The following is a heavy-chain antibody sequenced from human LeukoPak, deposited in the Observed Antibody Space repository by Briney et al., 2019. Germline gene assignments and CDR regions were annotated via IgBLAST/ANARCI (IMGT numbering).Heavy chain of an antibody. CDR2: ISYDGSNK. J-gene: IGHJ4*02. CDR1: GFTFSSYG. V-gene: IGHV3-30*18. CDR3: AKDPSQWLVRGYFDY. D-gene: IGHD6-19*01. Sequence: PGGSLRLSCAASGFTFSSYGMHWVRQAPGKGLEWVAVISYDGSNKYYADSVKGRFTISRDNSKNTLYLQMNSLSAEDTAVYYCAKDPSQWLVRGYFDYWGQGTLVTVSS.